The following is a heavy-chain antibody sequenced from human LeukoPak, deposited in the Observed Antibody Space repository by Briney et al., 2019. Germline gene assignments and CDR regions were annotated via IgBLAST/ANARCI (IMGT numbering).Heavy chain of an antibody. Sequence: SETLSLTRTVSGGSISSSSYYWGWIRQPPGKGLEWIGSIYHSGSTYYNASLKSRVTISEDTSKSQFSLKLSSVTAADTAVYYCAIDTVRGFEYWGHGTLVTVSS. CDR2: IYHSGST. V-gene: IGHV4-39*01. J-gene: IGHJ4*01. CDR1: GGSISSSSYY. CDR3: AIDTVRGFEY.